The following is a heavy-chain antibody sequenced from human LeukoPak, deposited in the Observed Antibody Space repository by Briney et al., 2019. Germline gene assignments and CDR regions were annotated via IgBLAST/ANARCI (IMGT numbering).Heavy chain of an antibody. CDR3: ARAGQWGYSVGGFDP. D-gene: IGHD1-26*01. Sequence: PSQTLSLTCTVSGGSISSYYWSWVRQPPGKGLEWIGYIYYSGSTTYNPSLKSGVTISVDTYKNQFSLKLSSVTAADRAGYYCARAGQWGYSVGGFDPWGQGTLVTVSS. CDR2: IYYSGST. J-gene: IGHJ5*02. CDR1: GGSISSYY. V-gene: IGHV4-59*01.